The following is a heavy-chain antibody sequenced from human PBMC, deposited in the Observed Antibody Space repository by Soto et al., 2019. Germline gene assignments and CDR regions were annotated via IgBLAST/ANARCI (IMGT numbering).Heavy chain of an antibody. D-gene: IGHD4-17*01. CDR1: GFTFSSSA. V-gene: IGHV1-58*01. CDR2: IDVGSANA. J-gene: IGHJ5*02. CDR3: APDAGGYIYGLARP. Sequence: QMKLVQSGPEVKKPGTSVKVSGKTSGFTFSSSAVHWVRQARGHRLQWIGWIDVGSANANYAHMLQERVTISRNMSTSTAYMERGSLRPEDTAVYYSAPDAGGYIYGLARPWGPGTLVTVSS.